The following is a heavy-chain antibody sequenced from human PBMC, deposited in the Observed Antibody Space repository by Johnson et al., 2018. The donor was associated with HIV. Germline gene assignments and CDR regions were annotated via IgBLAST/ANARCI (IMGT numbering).Heavy chain of an antibody. CDR2: ISHDGTTT. D-gene: IGHD5-12*01. J-gene: IGHJ3*02. V-gene: IGHV3-30*04. Sequence: QMQLVESGGGVVQPGRSLRVSCEVSGLTLTTIIVHWARQAPGKGLEWVSLISHDGTTTAYADSVKGRYTISRDISTNTVYLQMNSLSPEDTAVYYCAREDVSSGYAGTFDIWGQGTLVTVSS. CDR3: AREDVSSGYAGTFDI. CDR1: GLTLTTII.